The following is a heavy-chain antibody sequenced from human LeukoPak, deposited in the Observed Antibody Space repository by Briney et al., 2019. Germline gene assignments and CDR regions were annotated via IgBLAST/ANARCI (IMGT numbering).Heavy chain of an antibody. J-gene: IGHJ4*02. CDR2: IIPIFGTA. V-gene: IGHV1-69*06. Sequence: GASVKVSCKASGGTFSSYAISWVRQAPGQGLEWMGGIIPIFGTANYAQKFQGRVTITADKSTSTAYMELSSLRSEDTAVYYCAIGLGGYYDSSGYIIRPLEYWDQGTLVTVSS. CDR1: GGTFSSYA. CDR3: AIGLGGYYDSSGYIIRPLEY. D-gene: IGHD3-22*01.